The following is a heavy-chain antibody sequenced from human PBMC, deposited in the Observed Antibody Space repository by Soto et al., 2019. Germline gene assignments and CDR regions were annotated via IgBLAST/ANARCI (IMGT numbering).Heavy chain of an antibody. V-gene: IGHV4-34*01. CDR2: VSHSGLT. CDR1: GGSFSGYY. D-gene: IGHD2-8*02. Sequence: QVQLQQWGAGLLKPSETMSLTCAIYGGSFSGYYWTWVRQAPGKGLEWIGEVSHSGLTKYNPSLKSRVNTSLDTCSSQFTLELTSVTAAVTAVDYGARYCVTPIWYCDLCGRGTMVTVSS. CDR3: ARYCVTPIWYCDL. J-gene: IGHJ2*01.